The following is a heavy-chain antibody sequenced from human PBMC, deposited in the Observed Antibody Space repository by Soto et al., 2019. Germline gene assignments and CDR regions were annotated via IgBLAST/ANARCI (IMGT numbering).Heavy chain of an antibody. Sequence: DVQLEESGGGLIKPGGSLRLSCAASGFSFSKAWMSWVRQAPGKGLEWVGHVKSKTDGGATDYAAPVRGRFTISRDNSKNMLFLQMNSLRAEDTAIYYCAKKANSGPGSQYFDNWGQGTLVTVSS. CDR3: AKKANSGPGSQYFDN. CDR2: VKSKTDGGAT. J-gene: IGHJ4*02. CDR1: GFSFSKAW. D-gene: IGHD3-10*01. V-gene: IGHV3-15*01.